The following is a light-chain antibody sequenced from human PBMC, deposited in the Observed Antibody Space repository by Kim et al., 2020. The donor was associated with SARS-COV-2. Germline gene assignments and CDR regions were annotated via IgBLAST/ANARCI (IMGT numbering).Light chain of an antibody. CDR3: SAWDDSLNGVI. CDR2: SND. CDR1: TSNIGTNA. J-gene: IGLJ2*01. V-gene: IGLV1-44*01. Sequence: GLRVTISCSGSTSNIGTNAVNWYQQLPGTAPKLLIYSNDHRPSGVPDRFSGSKSGTSASLAISGLQSEDEADYYCSAWDDSLNGVIFGGGTQLTVL.